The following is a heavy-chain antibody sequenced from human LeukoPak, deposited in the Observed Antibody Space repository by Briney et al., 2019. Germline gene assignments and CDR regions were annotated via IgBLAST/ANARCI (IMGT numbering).Heavy chain of an antibody. V-gene: IGHV3-7*01. CDR3: ARERGGPYCSTSCYWEPFDY. CDR2: IKEDGSEK. D-gene: IGHD2-2*01. J-gene: IGHJ4*02. CDR1: GFTFSSYW. Sequence: GGSLRLSCAASGFTFSSYWMSWVRQAPGKGLEWVANIKEDGSEKYYVDPVKGRFTISRDNAKNSLYLQMNSLRAEDTAVYYCARERGGPYCSTSCYWEPFDYWGQGTLVTVSS.